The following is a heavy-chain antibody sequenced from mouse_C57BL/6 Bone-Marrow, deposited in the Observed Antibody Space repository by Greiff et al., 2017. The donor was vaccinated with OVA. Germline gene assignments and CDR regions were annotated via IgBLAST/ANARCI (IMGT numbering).Heavy chain of an antibody. CDR2: IYPGDGDT. J-gene: IGHJ2*01. CDR1: GYAFSSYW. CDR3: ARCTTVDFDY. V-gene: IGHV1-80*01. Sequence: QVQLQQSGAELVKPGASVKISCTASGYAFSSYWMNWVKQRPGKGLEWIGQIYPGDGDTNYNGKFKGKATLTADKSSSTAYMQLISLTSEGSAVYFCARCTTVDFDYWGQGTTLTVSS. D-gene: IGHD1-1*01.